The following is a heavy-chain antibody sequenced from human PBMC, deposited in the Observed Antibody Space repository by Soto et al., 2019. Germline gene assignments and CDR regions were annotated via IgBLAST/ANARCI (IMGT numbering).Heavy chain of an antibody. D-gene: IGHD2-15*01. CDR3: ARVGYGAAAPGFYYYYMDV. J-gene: IGHJ6*03. CDR2: IGTAGDT. Sequence: GGSLRLSCAASGFTFSSYDMHWVRQATGKGLEWVSAIGTAGDTYYPGSVKGRFTIYRENAKNSLYLQMNSLRAGDTAVYYCARVGYGAAAPGFYYYYMDVWGKGTTVTVSS. V-gene: IGHV3-13*01. CDR1: GFTFSSYD.